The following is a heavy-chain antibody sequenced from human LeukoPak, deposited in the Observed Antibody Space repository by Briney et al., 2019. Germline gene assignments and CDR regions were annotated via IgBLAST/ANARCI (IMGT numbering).Heavy chain of an antibody. D-gene: IGHD3-16*01. CDR3: ARAFLRKGGDTRFYYYYMDV. Sequence: SETLSLTCAVSGGSISQYYWSWLRQAPGKGLEWIGYIHASGTTTFNPSLKSRVTMSVDTSNNQFSLTLTTVTEADTAVYFCARAFLRKGGDTRFYYYYMDVWGKGTTFTVSS. CDR1: GGSISQYY. J-gene: IGHJ6*03. CDR2: IHASGTT. V-gene: IGHV4-4*08.